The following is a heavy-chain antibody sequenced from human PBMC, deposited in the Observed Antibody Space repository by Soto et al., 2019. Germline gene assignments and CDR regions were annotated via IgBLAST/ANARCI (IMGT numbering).Heavy chain of an antibody. V-gene: IGHV1-69*02. CDR1: GGTFSSYT. D-gene: IGHD4-17*01. CDR2: IIPILGIA. Sequence: QVQLVQSGAEVKKPGSSVKVSCKASGGTFSSYTISWVRQAPGQGLEWMGRIIPILGIANYAQKFQGRVTITADKSTSTAYMERSSLRSEDTAVYYCARPPLDYGDYVGYYYGMDVWGQGTTVTVSS. CDR3: ARPPLDYGDYVGYYYGMDV. J-gene: IGHJ6*02.